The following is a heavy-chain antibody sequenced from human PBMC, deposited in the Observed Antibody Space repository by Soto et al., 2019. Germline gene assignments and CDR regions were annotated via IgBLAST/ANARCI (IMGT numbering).Heavy chain of an antibody. D-gene: IGHD3-10*01. Sequence: AASVKVSCKASGYTFTAYYIHWVRQAPGQGLEWMGWINPKSGVTEYAQKFQGRVTMTRDTSITTAYMDLGSLISDDTAVYYCARDPRGGRYSDNRMYYYTGGNWFDPWGQGXLVTVSS. V-gene: IGHV1-2*02. CDR2: INPKSGVT. CDR3: ARDPRGGRYSDNRMYYYTGGNWFDP. J-gene: IGHJ5*02. CDR1: GYTFTAYY.